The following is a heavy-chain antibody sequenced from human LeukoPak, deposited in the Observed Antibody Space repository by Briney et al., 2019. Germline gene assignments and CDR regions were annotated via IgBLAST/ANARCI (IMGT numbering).Heavy chain of an antibody. CDR2: IYYSGST. D-gene: IGHD6-6*01. J-gene: IGHJ4*02. CDR3: ARRRFAAHFFDY. V-gene: IGHV4-59*08. CDR1: GGSISSYY. Sequence: KASETLPLTCTVSGGSISSYYWSWIRQPPGKGLEWIGYIYYSGSTNYNPSLKSRVTISVDTSKNQFSLKLSSVTAADTAVYYCARRRFAAHFFDYWGQGTLVTVSS.